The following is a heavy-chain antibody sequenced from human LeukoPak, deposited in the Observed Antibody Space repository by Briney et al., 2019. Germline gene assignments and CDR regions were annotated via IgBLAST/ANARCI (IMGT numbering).Heavy chain of an antibody. V-gene: IGHV4-4*07. CDR1: GGSISSYH. J-gene: IGHJ6*01. CDR2: IYTSGST. Sequence: PSETLSLTCTVSGGSISSYHWSCIRQPAEKGLEWIGRIYTSGSTSYNPSLKSRVTMSVDTSKNQFSLKLSSVTAADTAVYYCGRERDYYYGMDVWGQGTTVTVSS. CDR3: GRERDYYYGMDV.